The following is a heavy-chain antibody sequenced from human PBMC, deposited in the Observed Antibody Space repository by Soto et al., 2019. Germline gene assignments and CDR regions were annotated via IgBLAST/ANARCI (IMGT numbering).Heavy chain of an antibody. D-gene: IGHD6-13*01. CDR3: AKHTSSSPYYMDV. Sequence: EVQVLESGGGSVQPGGSLRLSCAASGFTFSKFAMSWVRHAPGQGLEWVSEISGSTGTTYYADSVKGRFIISRDNSKNMVHLQRNSLRAEDTAVYYCAKHTSSSPYYMDVWGKGTTVTGSS. CDR2: ISGSTGTT. V-gene: IGHV3-23*01. CDR1: GFTFSKFA. J-gene: IGHJ6*03.